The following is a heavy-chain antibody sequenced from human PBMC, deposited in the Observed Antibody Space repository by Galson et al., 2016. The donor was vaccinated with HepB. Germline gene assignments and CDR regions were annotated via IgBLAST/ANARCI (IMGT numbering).Heavy chain of an antibody. CDR1: GGSTNGSY. J-gene: IGHJ4*02. Sequence: SETLSLTCTVSGGSTNGSYWSWIRQPPGKGLEWIGDIYYSGNTNYNSSLKSRVSMSADKSKNQFSLTLTSVTAADTAVYFCASLDNRRGGEVWGQGTLVTVSS. CDR2: IYYSGNT. D-gene: IGHD2-2*03. CDR3: ASLDNRRGGEV. V-gene: IGHV4-59*12.